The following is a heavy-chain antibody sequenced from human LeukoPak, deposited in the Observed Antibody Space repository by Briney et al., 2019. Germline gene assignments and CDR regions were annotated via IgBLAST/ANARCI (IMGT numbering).Heavy chain of an antibody. J-gene: IGHJ4*02. Sequence: PGGSLRLSCAASGFTFSVYWMNWVRQAPGKGLEWVAKIKQYGSEKYYVDSVKGRFTIPRDNAKNSLSLQMNSLRAEDTAVYYCARDLFNYYFDYWGQGTLVTVSS. D-gene: IGHD5-24*01. CDR2: IKQYGSEK. CDR3: ARDLFNYYFDY. CDR1: GFTFSVYW. V-gene: IGHV3-7*01.